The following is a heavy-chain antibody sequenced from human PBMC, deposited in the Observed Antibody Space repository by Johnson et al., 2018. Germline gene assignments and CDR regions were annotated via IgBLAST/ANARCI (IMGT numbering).Heavy chain of an antibody. J-gene: IGHJ6*02. CDR1: GFTFSSFG. V-gene: IGHV3-33*01. Sequence: QVQLVESGGGVVQPGRSXTLSCAASGFTFSSFGFHWVRQAPGKGLEGVAVTWYDGTRKYYTESVKGRFTISRENSMNTMYPQMGSLRVEDTGVYYCARIGGPVSSRPYSYDMDVWGQGTTVTVSS. D-gene: IGHD1-1*01. CDR2: TWYDGTRK. CDR3: ARIGGPVSSRPYSYDMDV.